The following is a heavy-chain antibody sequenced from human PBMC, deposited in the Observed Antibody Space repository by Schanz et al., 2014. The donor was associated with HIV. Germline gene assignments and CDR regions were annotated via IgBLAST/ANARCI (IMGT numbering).Heavy chain of an antibody. CDR1: GFSFSDYA. J-gene: IGHJ4*02. Sequence: ELQMLESGGGLVQPGRSLKLSCAASGFAASGFSFSDYAISWVRQAPGQGLEWVSTISGSGGNTYYADSVKGRFSISRDNSKDTVYLQMNSQRAEDTALYYCAKHWDYYDSSAFDYWGQGTRVTVAS. D-gene: IGHD3-22*01. CDR2: ISGSGGNT. CDR3: AKHWDYYDSSAFDY. V-gene: IGHV3-23*01.